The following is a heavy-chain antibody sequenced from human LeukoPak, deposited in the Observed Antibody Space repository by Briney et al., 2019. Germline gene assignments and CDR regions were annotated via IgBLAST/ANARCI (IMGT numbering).Heavy chain of an antibody. Sequence: PGRSLRLSCAASGFTFDDYVMHWVRQAPGKGLEWVSGISWNSGSIGYADSVKGRFTISRDNAKNSLYLQMNSLRAEDTALYYCAKTSTYDSSGFNYWGQGTLVTVSS. D-gene: IGHD3-22*01. CDR3: AKTSTYDSSGFNY. J-gene: IGHJ4*02. CDR2: ISWNSGSI. V-gene: IGHV3-9*01. CDR1: GFTFDDYV.